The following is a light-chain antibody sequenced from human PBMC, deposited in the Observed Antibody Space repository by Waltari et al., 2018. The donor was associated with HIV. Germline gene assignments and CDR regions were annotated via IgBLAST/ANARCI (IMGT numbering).Light chain of an antibody. CDR1: SGINVGTYR. J-gene: IGLJ3*02. V-gene: IGLV5-45*03. CDR3: MIWHSSAWV. CDR2: YKSDADK. Sequence: QAVLTQPSSLSASPGASARLPCTLRSGINVGTYRIYWYQQKPGSPPQYLLRYKSDADKQHGSGVPSRFSGSKDASANAGILLISGLQSEDEADYYCMIWHSSAWVFGGGTKLTVL.